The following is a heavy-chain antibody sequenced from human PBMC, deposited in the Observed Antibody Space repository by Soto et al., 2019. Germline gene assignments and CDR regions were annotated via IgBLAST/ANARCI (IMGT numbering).Heavy chain of an antibody. Sequence: QVQLVQSWAEVKKPGASVKVSCKASGYIFTNYYIHWVRQAPGQGLEWMAIINPLPTSGSTNYAQKFQGRVTVTRDTSTSTVYLELSSLRSDDTAVYYCARDLAAAAYRGQGTLVTVSS. CDR2: INPLPTSGST. J-gene: IGHJ4*02. D-gene: IGHD6-13*01. CDR1: GYIFTNYY. CDR3: ARDLAAAAY. V-gene: IGHV1-46*01.